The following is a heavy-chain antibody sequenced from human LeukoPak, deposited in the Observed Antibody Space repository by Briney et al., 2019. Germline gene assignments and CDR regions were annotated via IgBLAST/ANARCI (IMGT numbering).Heavy chain of an antibody. CDR3: ARIGSYFSLYYYYRDV. J-gene: IGHJ6*03. V-gene: IGHV1-18*01. D-gene: IGHD1-26*01. Sequence: ASVKVSCTASGYTFTNYGISWVRQAPGQGLEWMGWISAYTGITKYAQKLQGRVTMTPDTSSSTAYMELRSLRSDDTAVYYCARIGSYFSLYYYYRDVWGKGTTVTVSS. CDR2: ISAYTGIT. CDR1: GYTFTNYG.